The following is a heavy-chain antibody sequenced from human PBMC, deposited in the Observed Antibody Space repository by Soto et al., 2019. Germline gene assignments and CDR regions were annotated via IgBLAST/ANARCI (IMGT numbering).Heavy chain of an antibody. J-gene: IGHJ5*02. CDR1: GGSITSSSYY. D-gene: IGHD3-3*01. CDR3: ARHTAIFALEP. Sequence: QLQLQESGPGLVKPSETLSLTCTVSGGSITSSSYYWGWIRQPPGKGLEWIGSIHHSGSTYYNTSLKSRATIWVDTCKNQFSLKFSSVTAADTTVYYCARHTAIFALEPWGQGTLVTVSS. CDR2: IHHSGST. V-gene: IGHV4-39*01.